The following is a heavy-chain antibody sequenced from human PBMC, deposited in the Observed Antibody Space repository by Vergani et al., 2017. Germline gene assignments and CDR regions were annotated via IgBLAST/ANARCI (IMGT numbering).Heavy chain of an antibody. Sequence: QVQLQQWGAGLLKPSQTLSLTCTVSGGSISSGNHYWSWIRQHPGKGLEWIGSVYYSGSTYYNPSLKSRIIMSIDTSKNQFSLKLRSVTAADTAVYYCARVANYDFWSGYYNQAGYFDYWGQGTLVTVSS. CDR3: ARVANYDFWSGYYNQAGYFDY. V-gene: IGHV4-31*03. CDR1: GGSISSGNHY. CDR2: VYYSGST. D-gene: IGHD3-3*01. J-gene: IGHJ4*02.